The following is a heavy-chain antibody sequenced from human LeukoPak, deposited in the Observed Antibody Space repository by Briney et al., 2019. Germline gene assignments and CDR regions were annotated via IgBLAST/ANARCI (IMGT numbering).Heavy chain of an antibody. V-gene: IGHV4-59*01. D-gene: IGHD3-22*01. CDR3: ARGNYYDSSTYYRAFDI. CDR1: GGSISSYY. Sequence: SETLSLTCTVSGGSISSYYWSWIRQPPGKGLEWIGYIYYSGSTNYNPSLKSRVTISVDTSKNQFSLKLSSVTAADTAVYYCARGNYYDSSTYYRAFDIWGQGTMVTVSS. J-gene: IGHJ3*02. CDR2: IYYSGST.